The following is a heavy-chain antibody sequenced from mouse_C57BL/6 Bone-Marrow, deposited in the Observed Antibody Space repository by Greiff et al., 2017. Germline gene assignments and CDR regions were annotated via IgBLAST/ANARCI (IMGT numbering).Heavy chain of an antibody. V-gene: IGHV1-69*01. CDR3: AREEGLLRPFDY. Sequence: QVQLQQPGAELVMPGASVKLSCKASGYTFTSYWMHWVKQRPGQGLEWIGEIDPSDSYTNYNQKFKGKSTLTVDKSSSTAYMQLSSLTSEDSAVYYCAREEGLLRPFDYGGQGTTRTVSS. CDR2: IDPSDSYT. CDR1: GYTFTSYW. J-gene: IGHJ2*01. D-gene: IGHD1-1*01.